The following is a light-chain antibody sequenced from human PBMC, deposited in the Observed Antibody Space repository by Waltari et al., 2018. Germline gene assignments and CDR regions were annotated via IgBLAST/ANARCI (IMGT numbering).Light chain of an antibody. CDR2: NGS. CDR1: SGDVGASHY. V-gene: IGLV2-11*01. CDR3: WSFTGSYWM. J-gene: IGLJ3*02. Sequence: QSALTQPRSVSASPGQSVTISCSGTSGDVGASHYVAWYQQHPGKAPKVMIFNGSKRPSGVPDRFSGSKSGNTASLSISGLQAEDEADYYCWSFTGSYWMFGGGTRLTVL.